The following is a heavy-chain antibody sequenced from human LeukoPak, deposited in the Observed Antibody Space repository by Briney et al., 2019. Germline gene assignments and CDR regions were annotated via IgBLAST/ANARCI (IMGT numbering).Heavy chain of an antibody. CDR3: GGYCSGGDCQGDFDY. CDR2: TTYDGDDK. CDR1: GFTFSNFA. J-gene: IGHJ4*02. D-gene: IGHD2-15*01. V-gene: IGHV3-30*04. Sequence: GGSLRLSCAASGFTFSNFAMHWVRQAPGKGLEWVAVTTYDGDDKFYAASVKGRSTISRDNSKNTLYLQMNSLRTEDTAVFYCGGYCSGGDCQGDFDYWGQGTLVTVSS.